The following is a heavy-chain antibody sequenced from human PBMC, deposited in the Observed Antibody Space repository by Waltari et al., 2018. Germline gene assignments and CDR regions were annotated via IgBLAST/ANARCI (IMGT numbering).Heavy chain of an antibody. J-gene: IGHJ4*02. D-gene: IGHD1-1*01. CDR2: LIPIFGKP. Sequence: QVQLVQSGAEAKKPGFSVKVSCKASGGTVSDYSISWVRQAPGQGLEWVGGLIPIFGKPNYAQKFQGRVTITADESTGSTYMELTSLRSDDTAMYYCARGTEHWGQGTLVTVSS. V-gene: IGHV1-69*12. CDR3: ARGTEH. CDR1: GGTVSDYS.